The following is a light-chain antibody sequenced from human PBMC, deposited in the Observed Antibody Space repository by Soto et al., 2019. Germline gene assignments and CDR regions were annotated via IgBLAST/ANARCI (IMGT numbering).Light chain of an antibody. Sequence: IQMTQSPSSLSASVGDRVTITCRASQRITTCLNWYQQKPGEAPKLLISTSGTLQRGVPSRFNGCWSGTDFTLTITALRPEDFATYFCQQTYSTPYTFGQGTKLEIK. CDR3: QQTYSTPYT. CDR1: QRITTC. J-gene: IGKJ2*01. V-gene: IGKV1-39*01. CDR2: TSG.